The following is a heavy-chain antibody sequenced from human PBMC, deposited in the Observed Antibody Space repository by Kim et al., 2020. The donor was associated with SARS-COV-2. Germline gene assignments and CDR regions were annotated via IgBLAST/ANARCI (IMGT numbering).Heavy chain of an antibody. CDR1: GYDFSSLW. CDR2: IYPGGSHT. CDR3: ARTYGSGSYYDGQYYYYGMDV. V-gene: IGHV5-51*01. D-gene: IGHD3-10*01. Sequence: GESLKISCKGSGYDFSSLWIGWVRQMPGKGLEWMGIIYPGGSHTRYSPSFQGQVTISADKSISTAYLQWSSLRASDTAIYYCARTYGSGSYYDGQYYYYGMDVWGQGTAVTVSS. J-gene: IGHJ6*02.